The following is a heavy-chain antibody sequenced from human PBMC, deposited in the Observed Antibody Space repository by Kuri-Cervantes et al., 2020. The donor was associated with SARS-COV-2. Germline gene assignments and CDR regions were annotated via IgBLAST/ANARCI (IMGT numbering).Heavy chain of an antibody. CDR2: ISGSGGST. J-gene: IGHJ1*01. V-gene: IGHV3-23*01. D-gene: IGHD2-15*01. CDR1: GFTFSSYA. Sequence: GESLKISCAASGFTFSSYAMSWVHQAPGKGLEWVSAISGSGGSTYYADSVKGRFTISRDNSKNTLYLQMNSLRAEDTAVYYCAKWGGYCSGGSCSLPFQHWGQGTLVTVSS. CDR3: AKWGGYCSGGSCSLPFQH.